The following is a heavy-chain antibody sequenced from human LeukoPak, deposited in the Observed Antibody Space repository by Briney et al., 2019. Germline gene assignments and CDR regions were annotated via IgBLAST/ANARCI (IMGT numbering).Heavy chain of an antibody. V-gene: IGHV3-23*01. CDR3: AKTGRYIAANDY. J-gene: IGHJ4*02. CDR1: GFTFSSYA. Sequence: SGGSLRLSCAASGFTFSSYAMSWVRQAPGKGLEWVSAISGSGGSTYYADSVKGRFTISRDNSRNTLYLQMNSLRAEDTAVYYCAKTGRYIAANDYWGQGTLVTVSS. CDR2: ISGSGGST. D-gene: IGHD6-13*01.